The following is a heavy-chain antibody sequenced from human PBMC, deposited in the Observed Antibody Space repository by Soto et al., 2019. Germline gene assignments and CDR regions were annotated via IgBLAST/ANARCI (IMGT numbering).Heavy chain of an antibody. CDR1: GFSLSTSGVG. J-gene: IGHJ4*02. CDR2: IYWDDDK. CDR3: SHTGLPINFDY. Sequence: QITLKESGPPLVKPTQTLTLTCTFSGFSLSTSGVGVGWIRQPPGKALEWLALIYWDDDKRYSPSLKSRLTITKDPSKNQVVLTTTNMCPVDAATYYCSHTGLPINFDYWGQGTLVTVSS. V-gene: IGHV2-5*02.